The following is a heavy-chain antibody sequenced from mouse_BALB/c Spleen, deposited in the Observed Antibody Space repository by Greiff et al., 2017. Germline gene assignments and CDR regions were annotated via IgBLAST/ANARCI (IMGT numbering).Heavy chain of an antibody. CDR2: IDPANGNT. J-gene: IGHJ2*01. CDR3: ARASLDYYGSSNFDY. V-gene: IGHV14-3*02. Sequence: EVKLMESGAELVKPGASVKLSCTASGFNIKDTYMHWVKQRPEQGLEWIGRIDPANGNTKYDPKFQGKATITADTSSNTAYLQLSSLTSEDTAVYYCARASLDYYGSSNFDYWGQGTTLTVSS. D-gene: IGHD1-1*01. CDR1: GFNIKDTY.